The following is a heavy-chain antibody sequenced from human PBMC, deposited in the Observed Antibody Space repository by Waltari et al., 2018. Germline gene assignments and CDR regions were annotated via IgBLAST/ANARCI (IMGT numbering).Heavy chain of an antibody. Sequence: QLQLQESGPGLVKPSETLSLTCTVSGGSTTRSNYYWGWIRQSPGKGLEWIGNIYYSGSTYYNPSLKSRVTISLDTSKNQFFLQLSSATAADTAVYYCTSAHAYKVTIDDWGQGTLVTVSS. CDR1: GGSTTRSNYY. J-gene: IGHJ4*02. CDR3: TSAHAYKVTIDD. CDR2: IYYSGST. D-gene: IGHD1-20*01. V-gene: IGHV4-39*07.